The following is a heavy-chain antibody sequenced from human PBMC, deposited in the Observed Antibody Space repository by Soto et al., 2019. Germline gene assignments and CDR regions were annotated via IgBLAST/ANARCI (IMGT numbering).Heavy chain of an antibody. CDR1: GYTFANYA. J-gene: IGHJ4*02. Sequence: QVPLVQSGAEVKKPGASVKVSCKASGYTFANYAIHWVRQAPGQRLEWMGWINPGNGNTRYSQNFQGRVTITRDTSANTAYMELSSLRSEDTAVYYCARDCSGGPPGYFDYWGQGALVTVSS. D-gene: IGHD2-15*01. V-gene: IGHV1-3*01. CDR3: ARDCSGGPPGYFDY. CDR2: INPGNGNT.